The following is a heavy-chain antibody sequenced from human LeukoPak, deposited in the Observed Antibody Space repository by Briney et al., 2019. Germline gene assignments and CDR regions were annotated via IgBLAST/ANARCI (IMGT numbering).Heavy chain of an antibody. V-gene: IGHV4-39*01. Sequence: PSETLSLTCTVSGGSISSSSYYWGWIGQPPGKGLEGIVSIYCSGSTYYNPSLKSRLTISVDTSQNQFSLMLSPVPAADTAVYYCARPIPSGSYHNYYYYYMDVWGKGTTVTVPS. J-gene: IGHJ6*03. CDR1: GGSISSSSYY. CDR2: IYCSGST. CDR3: ARPIPSGSYHNYYYYYMDV. D-gene: IGHD1-26*01.